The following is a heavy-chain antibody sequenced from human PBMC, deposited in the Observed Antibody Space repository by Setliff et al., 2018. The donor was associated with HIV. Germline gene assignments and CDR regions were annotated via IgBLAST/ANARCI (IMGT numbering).Heavy chain of an antibody. CDR1: GYSFSGYY. Sequence: ASVKVSCKASGYSFSGYYMHWVRQAPGQGLEWMGWINPNNGGTSYAQKLQGRVTMTADTSTSTAYMELRSLRSDDTAVYYCAREIGDYYDSSGYYPPTDYYYGMDVWGQGTTVTVSS. CDR2: INPNNGGT. CDR3: AREIGDYYDSSGYYPPTDYYYGMDV. D-gene: IGHD3-22*01. V-gene: IGHV1-2*02. J-gene: IGHJ6*02.